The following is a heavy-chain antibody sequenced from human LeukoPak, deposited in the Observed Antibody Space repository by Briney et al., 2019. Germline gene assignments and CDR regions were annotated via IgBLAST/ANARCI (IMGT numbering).Heavy chain of an antibody. J-gene: IGHJ4*02. CDR1: GFTLSAYA. V-gene: IGHV3-23*01. CDR3: AKNRGTGWQFYFDY. Sequence: PGGSLRLSCAASGFTLSAYAMRWVRQAPGKGLEWVSVIDASVGTISNADSVEGRFTISRDNSKNTLYLQMNSLRAEDTAVYYCAKNRGTGWQFYFDYWGQGTLITVSS. CDR2: IDASVGTI. D-gene: IGHD3/OR15-3a*01.